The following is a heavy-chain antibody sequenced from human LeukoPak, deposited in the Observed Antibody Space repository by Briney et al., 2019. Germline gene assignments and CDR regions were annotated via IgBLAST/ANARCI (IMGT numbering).Heavy chain of an antibody. J-gene: IGHJ6*02. V-gene: IGHV1-2*02. D-gene: IGHD5-18*01. Sequence: GASVKVSCKASGYTFTGYYMHWVRQAPGQGLEWMGWINPNSGGTNYAQKFQGRVTMTRDTSISTAYMELSRLRSDDTAVYYCARVDTVMVPGGYYYGMDVWGQGTTVTVSS. CDR1: GYTFTGYY. CDR3: ARVDTVMVPGGYYYGMDV. CDR2: INPNSGGT.